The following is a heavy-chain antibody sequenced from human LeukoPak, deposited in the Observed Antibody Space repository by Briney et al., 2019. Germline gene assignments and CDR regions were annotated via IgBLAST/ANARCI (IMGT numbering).Heavy chain of an antibody. D-gene: IGHD2/OR15-2a*01. Sequence: GGSLRLSCAASGVIISSYAMSWVRQAPGKGLEWVSAVNGRGDNTYYADFVKGRFTISRDNSKSTVYLQMNSLRTEDTAVYYCAKDRVSPGFNWFDPWGQGTLVTVSS. V-gene: IGHV3-23*01. CDR1: GVIISSYA. CDR3: AKDRVSPGFNWFDP. J-gene: IGHJ5*02. CDR2: VNGRGDNT.